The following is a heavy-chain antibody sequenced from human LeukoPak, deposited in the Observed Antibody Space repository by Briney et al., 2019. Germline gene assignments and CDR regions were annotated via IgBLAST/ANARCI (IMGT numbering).Heavy chain of an antibody. J-gene: IGHJ6*02. CDR2: IYSGGST. D-gene: IGHD3-10*01. Sequence: GGSLRLSCAASGFTVSSNYMSWVRQAPGKGLEWVSVIYSGGSTYYADSVKGRFTISRHNSKNTLYLQMNSLRAEDTAVYYCASQGVTHDYYYYGMDVWGQGTTVTVSS. CDR1: GFTVSSNY. V-gene: IGHV3-53*04. CDR3: ASQGVTHDYYYYGMDV.